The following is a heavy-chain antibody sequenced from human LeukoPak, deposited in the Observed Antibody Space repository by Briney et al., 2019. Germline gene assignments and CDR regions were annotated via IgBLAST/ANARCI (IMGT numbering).Heavy chain of an antibody. Sequence: GGSLRLSCAASGFTVSSNYMSWVRQAPGKGLEWVSVIYSGGSTYYAGSVKGRFTISRDNFKNTLYLQMNSLRAEDTAVYYCARDRGSYCSSTSCYRQYWGKGTTVTVSS. V-gene: IGHV3-66*02. J-gene: IGHJ6*04. CDR3: ARDRGSYCSSTSCYRQY. CDR2: IYSGGST. D-gene: IGHD2-2*02. CDR1: GFTVSSNY.